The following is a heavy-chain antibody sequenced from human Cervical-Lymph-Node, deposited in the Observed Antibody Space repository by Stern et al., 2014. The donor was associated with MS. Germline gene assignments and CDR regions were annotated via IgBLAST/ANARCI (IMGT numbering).Heavy chain of an antibody. Sequence: VQLVESGGGFVQPGGSLRLSCVASGFPFSSYYMNWVRQAPGKGLEWISYINRGSSTIWYTDSVKGRFTTSRDNAQNSLYLQMNSLRAEDTAVYYCARDYLSGSSFSWGQGTLVTVSS. J-gene: IGHJ5*02. V-gene: IGHV3-48*01. CDR1: GFPFSSYY. CDR2: INRGSSTI. CDR3: ARDYLSGSSFS. D-gene: IGHD6-13*01.